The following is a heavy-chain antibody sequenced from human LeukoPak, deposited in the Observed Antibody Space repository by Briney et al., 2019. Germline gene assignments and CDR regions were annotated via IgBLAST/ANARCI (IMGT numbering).Heavy chain of an antibody. V-gene: IGHV3-23*01. D-gene: IGHD3-10*01. CDR2: MSGSRCST. CDR1: GFTFSSYG. CDR3: AKDGLLWFGELFRALDY. J-gene: IGHJ4*02. Sequence: GGTLRLSCAASGFTFSSYGKSWVRQARGKGLEWVLSMSGSRCSTYYADSVKGRLTISRDNSKNTLYLSMNSLRAEDTAVYYCAKDGLLWFGELFRALDYWGQTALVTVSS.